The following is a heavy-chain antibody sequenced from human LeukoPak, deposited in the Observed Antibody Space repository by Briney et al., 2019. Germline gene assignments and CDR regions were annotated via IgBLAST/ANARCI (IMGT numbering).Heavy chain of an antibody. CDR2: TYYRSKWYN. CDR1: GDSVSSNSAS. V-gene: IGHV6-1*01. Sequence: SQTLSLTCAISGDSVSSNSASWYWIRQSPSGGIEWLCRTYYRSKWYNEYAASVKGRITVNLDTSKNQFSLHLNSVTPADTAVYYCSRRSGCCATDYWGQGTLVTVSS. D-gene: IGHD2-15*01. J-gene: IGHJ4*02. CDR3: SRRSGCCATDY.